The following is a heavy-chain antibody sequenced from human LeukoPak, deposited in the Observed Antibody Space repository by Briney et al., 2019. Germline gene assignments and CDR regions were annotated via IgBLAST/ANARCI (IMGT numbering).Heavy chain of an antibody. Sequence: ASVKVSCKASGYTFTSYYMHWVRQAPGQGLEWMGIINPSGGSTSYAQKFQGRVTMTRDTSTSTVYMELSSLRSEDTAVYYCAIHYYGSGSYPSAFDIWGPGTMVTVSS. CDR1: GYTFTSYY. CDR2: INPSGGST. CDR3: AIHYYGSGSYPSAFDI. V-gene: IGHV1-46*01. D-gene: IGHD3-10*01. J-gene: IGHJ3*02.